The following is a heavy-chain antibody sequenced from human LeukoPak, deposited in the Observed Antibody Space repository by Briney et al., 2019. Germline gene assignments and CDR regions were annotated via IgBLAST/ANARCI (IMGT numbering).Heavy chain of an antibody. D-gene: IGHD3-16*01. CDR1: GGSISSYY. CDR2: IHYSGGT. V-gene: IGHV4-59*01. CDR3: ARVGEGSFDI. J-gene: IGHJ3*02. Sequence: PSETLSLTCTVPGGSISSYYWSWIRQPPGKGLEFIGYIHYSGGTNYNPSLKSRVTISVDTSKNHFSLKLSSVTAADTAVYYCARVGEGSFDIWGQGTMVTVSP.